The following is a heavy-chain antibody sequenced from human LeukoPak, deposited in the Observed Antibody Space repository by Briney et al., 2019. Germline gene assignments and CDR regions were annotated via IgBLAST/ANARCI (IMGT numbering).Heavy chain of an antibody. V-gene: IGHV3-43*01. CDR2: ISWDGGST. J-gene: IGHJ4*02. CDR3: AKPRYDSSGYYSPFDY. CDR1: GFTFDDYT. D-gene: IGHD3-22*01. Sequence: PGRSLRLSCAASGFTFDDYTMHWVRQAPGKGLEWVSLISWDGGSTYYADSVKGRFTISRDNSKNSLYLQMNSLRTEDTALYYCAKPRYDSSGYYSPFDYWGQGTLVTVSS.